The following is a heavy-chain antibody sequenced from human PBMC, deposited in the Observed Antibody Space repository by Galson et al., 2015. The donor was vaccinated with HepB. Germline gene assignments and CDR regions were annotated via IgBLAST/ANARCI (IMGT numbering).Heavy chain of an antibody. D-gene: IGHD3-10*01. CDR1: GFTFEDYA. Sequence: SLRLSCAASGFTFEDYAMHWVRQVPGKGLEWVSGISWNSGFTGYADSVRGRFTISRDNARYSLYLQMNSLGTEDTALYYCAQDLTYYYGSGSYFVGMDVWGQGTTVTVSS. CDR3: AQDLTYYYGSGSYFVGMDV. CDR2: ISWNSGFT. J-gene: IGHJ6*02. V-gene: IGHV3-9*01.